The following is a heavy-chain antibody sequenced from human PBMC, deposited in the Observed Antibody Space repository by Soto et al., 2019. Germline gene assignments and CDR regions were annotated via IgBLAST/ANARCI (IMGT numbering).Heavy chain of an antibody. CDR1: GYTFTSDA. CDR3: ASVTMLAPADDAFDI. Sequence: QVQLVQSGAEVKKPGASVKVSCKASGYTFTSDALHWVRQAPGQSPEWMGWIHAGNGKTKCSQRFQDRLIITRDTSASTTYMELSSLRSEDTAVYYCASVTMLAPADDAFDIWGQGTVVTLSS. V-gene: IGHV1-3*01. CDR2: IHAGNGKT. J-gene: IGHJ3*02. D-gene: IGHD2-2*01.